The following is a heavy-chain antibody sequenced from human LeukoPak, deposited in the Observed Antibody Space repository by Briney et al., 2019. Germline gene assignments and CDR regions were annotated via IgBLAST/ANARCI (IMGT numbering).Heavy chain of an antibody. CDR2: ISYDGSNK. CDR3: AKDRLPFLDYYGMDV. J-gene: IGHJ6*02. Sequence: PGRSLRLSCAASGFTFSSYGMHWVRQAPGKGLEWVTVISYDGSNKYYADSVKGRFTISRDNSKNTLYLQMNSLRAEDTAVYYCAKDRLPFLDYYGMDVWGQGTTVTVSS. CDR1: GFTFSSYG. D-gene: IGHD3-3*01. V-gene: IGHV3-30*18.